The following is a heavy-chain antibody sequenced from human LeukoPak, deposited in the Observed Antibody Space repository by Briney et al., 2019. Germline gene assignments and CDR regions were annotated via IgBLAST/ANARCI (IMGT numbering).Heavy chain of an antibody. V-gene: IGHV1-69*05. CDR3: ARGIVPGWSGPTHY. CDR2: IIPIFGTA. CDR1: GGTFIRYA. Sequence: SVKVSCKASGGTFIRYAISWVRQAPGQGREWMGGIIPIFGTANYAQKFQGRVTITTDESTSTAYMELSSPRSEDTAVYYCARGIVPGWSGPTHYWGQGTLVTVSS. D-gene: IGHD3-3*01. J-gene: IGHJ4*02.